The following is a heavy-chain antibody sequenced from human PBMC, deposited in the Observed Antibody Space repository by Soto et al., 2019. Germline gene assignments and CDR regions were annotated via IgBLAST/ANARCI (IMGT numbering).Heavy chain of an antibody. Sequence: PSETLSLTCTVSGGSISGGGYSWSWIRQHPGKGLEWIGYIYYSGSTYYNPSLKSRVTISVDTSKNQYSLKLSSVTAADTAVYYCARVIAAAASKAFDIWGQGTMVTVSS. CDR3: ARVIAAAASKAFDI. V-gene: IGHV4-31*03. CDR1: GGSISGGGYS. CDR2: IYYSGST. J-gene: IGHJ3*02. D-gene: IGHD6-13*01.